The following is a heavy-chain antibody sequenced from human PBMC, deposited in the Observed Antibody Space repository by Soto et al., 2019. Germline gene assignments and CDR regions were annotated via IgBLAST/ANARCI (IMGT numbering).Heavy chain of an antibody. V-gene: IGHV4-39*01. CDR3: SRGGGYYGVLFDY. D-gene: IGHD4-17*01. CDR2: ILYSGTT. J-gene: IGHJ4*02. CDR1: GGAISSSNYF. Sequence: QLQLQASGPGLLRPSETLSLTCNVSGGAISSSNYFWAWVRQPPGKTLEWIGHILYSGTTHYNDSLKSRVTISVDTSKIQFSLRLNSVTPADTSVYYCSRGGGYYGVLFDYWGQRTLVPVSS.